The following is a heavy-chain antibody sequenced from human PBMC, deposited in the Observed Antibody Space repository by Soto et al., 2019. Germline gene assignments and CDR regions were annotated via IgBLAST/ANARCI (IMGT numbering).Heavy chain of an antibody. CDR1: GYTFTSYA. CDR2: INAGNGNT. D-gene: IGHD1-26*01. J-gene: IGHJ3*02. CDR3: ARPASGGGSYYVAFDI. V-gene: IGHV1-3*01. Sequence: QVQLVQSGAEVKKPGASVKVSCKASGYTFTSYAMHWVRQAPGQRLEWMGWINAGNGNTKYSQKFQGRVTITRDTSASTAYMELSSLRSDDTAVYYCARPASGGGSYYVAFDIWGQGTMVTVSS.